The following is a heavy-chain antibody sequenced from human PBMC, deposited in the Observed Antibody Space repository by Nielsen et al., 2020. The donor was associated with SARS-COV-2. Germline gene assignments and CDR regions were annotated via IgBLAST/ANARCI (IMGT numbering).Heavy chain of an antibody. V-gene: IGHV3-23*01. Sequence: GESLKISCAASGFAYNNYAMNWVRQAPGKGLEWVSVISGSGDSTYYADSVKGRFTISRDNAKNSLYLQMNSLRAEDTALYYCASDTAMPQMAGGMDVWGQGTTVTVSS. CDR1: GFAYNNYA. D-gene: IGHD5-18*01. CDR2: ISGSGDST. CDR3: ASDTAMPQMAGGMDV. J-gene: IGHJ6*02.